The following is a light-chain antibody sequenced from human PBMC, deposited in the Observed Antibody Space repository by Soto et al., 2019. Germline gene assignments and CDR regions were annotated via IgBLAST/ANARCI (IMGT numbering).Light chain of an antibody. CDR3: HQYYTTPIT. CDR1: QSVLYSSNNKDY. V-gene: IGKV4-1*01. CDR2: WAS. Sequence: DIVMTQSPDSLAVSLGERATINCKPSQSVLYSSNNKDYLAWYQQKPGQPPHLLIYWASTRESGVPDRFTGSGSGTDFTLTISSLQAEDVAVYYCHQYYTTPITFGQGTRLEIK. J-gene: IGKJ5*01.